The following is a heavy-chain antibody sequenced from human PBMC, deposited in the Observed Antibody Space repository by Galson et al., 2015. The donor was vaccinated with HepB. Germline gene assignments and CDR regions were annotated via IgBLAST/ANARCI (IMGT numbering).Heavy chain of an antibody. D-gene: IGHD2-21*02. CDR1: GFTFSSHA. V-gene: IGHV3-23*01. Sequence: SLRLSCAASGFTFSSHALSWVRQAPGKGLEWVSTVTISGTYYADSVKGRFTISRDISKNTLFLQMNSLRVEDTAVYYCAKDRVPDCGGACYNFDSWGQGALVTVSS. CDR3: AKDRVPDCGGACYNFDS. CDR2: VTISGT. J-gene: IGHJ4*02.